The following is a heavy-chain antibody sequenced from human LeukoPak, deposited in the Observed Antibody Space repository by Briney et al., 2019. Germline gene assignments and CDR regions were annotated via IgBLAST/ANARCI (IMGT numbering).Heavy chain of an antibody. CDR2: ITDSGIRT. CDR1: GFIFNSYA. Sequence: GGSLRLSCAASGFIFNSYAMAWVRQGPEKGLEWVSSITDSGIRTYYADSVKGRFTISRDNSKNTLFLQMNSLRAEDTAVYYCAKGSPGSYDYWGQGTLVTVSS. CDR3: AKGSPGSYDY. J-gene: IGHJ4*02. D-gene: IGHD1-26*01. V-gene: IGHV3-23*01.